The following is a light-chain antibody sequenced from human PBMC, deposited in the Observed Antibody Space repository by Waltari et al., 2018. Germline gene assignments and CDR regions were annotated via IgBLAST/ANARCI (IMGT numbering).Light chain of an antibody. Sequence: IVMTQSPATLSVSPGERVTPPCRASQSVRGNLAWYQQEPGPAPRLLMYGSATPAAGVPTRVRGSGSGTEFTVTISSLQSEDFAVYYCQQYNDWPQTFGQGTKLETK. CDR2: GSA. V-gene: IGKV3-15*01. CDR1: QSVRGN. CDR3: QQYNDWPQT. J-gene: IGKJ2*01.